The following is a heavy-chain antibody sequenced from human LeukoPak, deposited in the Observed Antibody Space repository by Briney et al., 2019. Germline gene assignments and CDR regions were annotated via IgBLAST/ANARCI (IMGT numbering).Heavy chain of an antibody. D-gene: IGHD2-15*01. CDR2: ISGSGGST. CDR1: RFTFSSYA. Sequence: GGSLRLSCAASRFTFSSYAMSWVRQAPGKGLEWVSAISGSGGSTYYADSVKGRFTISRDNSKNTLYLQMNSLRAEDTAVYYCAKDVVVAAVPTYNWFDPWGQGTLVTVSS. J-gene: IGHJ5*02. V-gene: IGHV3-23*01. CDR3: AKDVVVAAVPTYNWFDP.